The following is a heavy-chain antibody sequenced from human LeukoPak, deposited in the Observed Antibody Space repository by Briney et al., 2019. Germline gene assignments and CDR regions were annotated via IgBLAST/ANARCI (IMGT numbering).Heavy chain of an antibody. CDR3: ARHVRFLEWFHYYMDV. Sequence: GGSLRLSCAASGFTFSSYAMSWVRQAPGKGLEWVSAISGSGGSTYYADSVKGRFTISRDNAKNTLYLQMNSLRAEDTAVYYCARHVRFLEWFHYYMDVWGKGTTVTVSS. CDR2: ISGSGGST. V-gene: IGHV3-23*01. D-gene: IGHD3-3*01. CDR1: GFTFSSYA. J-gene: IGHJ6*03.